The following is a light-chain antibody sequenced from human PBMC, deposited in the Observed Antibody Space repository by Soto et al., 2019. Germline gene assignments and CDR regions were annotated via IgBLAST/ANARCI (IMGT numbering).Light chain of an antibody. V-gene: IGKV3-20*01. J-gene: IGKJ1*01. CDR3: QQSGSSPWT. CDR2: GTS. CDR1: QTVTKSY. Sequence: ETVLTQSPGTLSLSPGERATLSCRASQTVTKSYLAWYQQKPGQAPRLLIFGTSSRATGVPDRFSGSGSGTDFTLTISSLEHEDFAVYFCQQSGSSPWTFGHGTKVEIK.